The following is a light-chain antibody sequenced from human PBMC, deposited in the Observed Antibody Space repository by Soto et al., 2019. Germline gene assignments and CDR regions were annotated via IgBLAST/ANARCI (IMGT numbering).Light chain of an antibody. CDR1: SSDVGGYNY. Sequence: QSALTQPASVSGSPGQSITISCTGTSSDVGGYNYVSWYQQHPGKAPKLMIYEVSNRPSGVSNRFSGSKSGNTASLTISGFQAEDEADYYCSSYTSSSPYVFGTGSKLTVL. V-gene: IGLV2-14*01. CDR3: SSYTSSSPYV. J-gene: IGLJ1*01. CDR2: EVS.